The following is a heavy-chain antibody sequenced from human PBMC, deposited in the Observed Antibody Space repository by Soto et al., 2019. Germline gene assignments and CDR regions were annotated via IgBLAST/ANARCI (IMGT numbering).Heavy chain of an antibody. V-gene: IGHV1-46*01. CDR2: INPSGGST. Sequence: QVQLVQSGAEVKKPGASVKVSCKASGYTFTSYYMHWVRQAPGQGLEWMGIINPSGGSTSYAQKFQGRVTMTRDTSTSTVYMELSSLRSEDTAVYYCARQHRIXXXXXXXAGTDYYYGMDVWGQGTTVTVSS. CDR1: GYTFTSYY. D-gene: IGHD6-19*01. J-gene: IGHJ6*02. CDR3: ARQHRIXXXXXXXAGTDYYYGMDV.